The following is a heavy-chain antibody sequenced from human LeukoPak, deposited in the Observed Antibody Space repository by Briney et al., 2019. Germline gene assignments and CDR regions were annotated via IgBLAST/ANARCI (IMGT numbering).Heavy chain of an antibody. CDR2: TNSDGSIT. V-gene: IGHV3-74*01. CDR1: GFTISNYW. Sequence: PPGGSLRLSCVASGFTISNYWMHWVRQAPGKGLVWVSRTNSDGSITTYADSVKGRFTISRDNAKNTMYLQMNSLRDEDTAVYYCATLLPGVWGQGTLVTVSS. CDR3: ATLLPGV. D-gene: IGHD1-26*01. J-gene: IGHJ4*02.